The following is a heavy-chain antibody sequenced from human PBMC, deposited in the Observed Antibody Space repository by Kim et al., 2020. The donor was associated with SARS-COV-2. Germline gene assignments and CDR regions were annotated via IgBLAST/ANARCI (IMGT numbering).Heavy chain of an antibody. J-gene: IGHJ2*01. CDR2: ISSDGTQK. CDR3: ATDWAAFSSGTYVFVF. D-gene: IGHD3-10*01. Sequence: GGSLRLSCATSGFAFSDSPLHWVRQSPGTGLEWVALISSDGTQKNYANSVRGRFTISRDISKRTLFLQMNSLRPEDTAVYYCATDWAAFSSGTYVFVFWG. CDR1: GFAFSDSP. V-gene: IGHV3-30*04.